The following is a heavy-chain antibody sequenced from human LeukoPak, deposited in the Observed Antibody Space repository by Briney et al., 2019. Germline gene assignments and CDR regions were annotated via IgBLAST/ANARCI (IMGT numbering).Heavy chain of an antibody. CDR3: ARDRDGYNSQAGWFDP. CDR2: ISSSSSYI. D-gene: IGHD5-24*01. Sequence: PGGSLRLSCAASGFTFSTSAMNWVRQAPGKGLEWVSSISSSSSYIYYADSVKGRFTISRDNAKNSLYLQMNSLRAEDTAVYYCARDRDGYNSQAGWFDPWGQGTLVTVSS. V-gene: IGHV3-21*01. CDR1: GFTFSTSA. J-gene: IGHJ5*02.